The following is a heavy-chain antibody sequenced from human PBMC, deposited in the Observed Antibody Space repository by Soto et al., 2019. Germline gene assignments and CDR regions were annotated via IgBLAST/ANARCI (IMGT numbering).Heavy chain of an antibody. Sequence: GGSLRLSCAASGSTFSNAWMNWVRQAPGKGLEWVGRIKSKTDGGTTDYAAPVKGRFTISRDDSKNTLYLQMNSLKTEDTAVYYCTTVDRADYDYVWGSYRPDYYYYGMDVWGQGTTVTVSS. CDR3: TTVDRADYDYVWGSYRPDYYYYGMDV. D-gene: IGHD3-16*02. V-gene: IGHV3-15*07. CDR2: IKSKTDGGTT. J-gene: IGHJ6*02. CDR1: GSTFSNAW.